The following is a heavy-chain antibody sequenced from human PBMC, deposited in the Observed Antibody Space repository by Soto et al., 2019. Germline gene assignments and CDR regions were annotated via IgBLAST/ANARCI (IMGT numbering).Heavy chain of an antibody. J-gene: IGHJ2*01. D-gene: IGHD3-22*01. CDR1: GYTFTSYD. CDR2: MNPNSGNT. CDR3: ARARYYYDSSGYTTDWYFDL. Sequence: ASVKVSCKASGYTFTSYDINWVRQATGQGLEWMGWMNPNSGNTGYAQKFQGRVTMTRNTSISTAYMELSSLRSEDTAVYYCARARYYYDSSGYTTDWYFDLWGRGTLVTVSS. V-gene: IGHV1-8*01.